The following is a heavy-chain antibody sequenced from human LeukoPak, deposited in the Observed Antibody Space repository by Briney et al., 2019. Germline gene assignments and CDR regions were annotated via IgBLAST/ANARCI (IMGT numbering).Heavy chain of an antibody. CDR1: GGTFSSYA. J-gene: IGHJ4*02. CDR3: ASRLDYVDDGVFDY. D-gene: IGHD4-17*01. CDR2: IIPIFGTA. Sequence: ASVKVSCKASGGTFSSYAISWVRQAPGQGLEWMGGIIPIFGTANYAQKFQRRVTITADESTSTAYMELSSLRSEDTAVYYCASRLDYVDDGVFDYWGQGTLVTVSS. V-gene: IGHV1-69*13.